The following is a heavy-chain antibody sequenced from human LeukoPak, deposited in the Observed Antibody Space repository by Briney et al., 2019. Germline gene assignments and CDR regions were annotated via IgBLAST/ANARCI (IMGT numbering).Heavy chain of an antibody. CDR2: ISSSSGYI. CDR3: ARGDSSGYYSRYYFDY. CDR1: EFTFNTFT. V-gene: IGHV3-21*01. J-gene: IGHJ4*02. Sequence: PGGSLRLSCTASEFTFNTFTMNWVRQAPGKGREWVSSISSSSGYIYYTDSVKGRFTISRDNAKNSVYLQMNSLRAEDTAVYYCARGDSSGYYSRYYFDYWGQGTLVTVSS. D-gene: IGHD3-22*01.